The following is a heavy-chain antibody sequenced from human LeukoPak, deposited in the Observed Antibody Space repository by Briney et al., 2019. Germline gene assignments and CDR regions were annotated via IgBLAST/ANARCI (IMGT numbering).Heavy chain of an antibody. CDR1: GYTFTGYY. CDR2: INPNSGGT. J-gene: IGHJ4*02. D-gene: IGHD3-10*01. CDR3: ASGPFYGSGRYYFDY. Sequence: ASVKVSCKASGYTFTGYYMHWVRQAPGQGLEWMGWINPNSGGTNYAQKFQGRVTMTRDTSISTAYMELSRLRSDDTAVYYCASGPFYGSGRYYFDYWGQGTLVTVSS. V-gene: IGHV1-2*02.